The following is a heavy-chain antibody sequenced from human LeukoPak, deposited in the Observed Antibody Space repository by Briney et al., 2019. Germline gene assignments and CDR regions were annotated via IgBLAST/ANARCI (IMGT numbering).Heavy chain of an antibody. CDR2: TYYRSKWYN. V-gene: IGHV6-1*01. CDR1: GDSVSSNSAA. Sequence: SQTLSLTCAISGDSVSSNSAAWNWIRQSPSRGLEWLGRTYYRSKWYNDYAVSVKSRITINPDTSKNQFSLQLNSVTPEDTAVYYCARGGWISANGYGAFDIWGQGTMVTVSS. CDR3: ARGGWISANGYGAFDI. D-gene: IGHD5-12*01. J-gene: IGHJ3*02.